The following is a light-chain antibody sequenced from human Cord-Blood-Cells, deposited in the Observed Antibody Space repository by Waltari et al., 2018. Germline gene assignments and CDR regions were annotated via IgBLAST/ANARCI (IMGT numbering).Light chain of an antibody. CDR1: QSISSY. CDR3: QQSYSTPYT. V-gene: IGKV1-39*01. J-gene: IGKJ2*01. Sequence: DIQMTQSPSSLSASVGDRVTITCRASQSISSYLNWYKQKTGQAPKLLIYASSSLQSGVPSRFSGSGSGTDFTLTISSRPPEDFATYYCQQSYSTPYTFGQWTKLEI. CDR2: ASS.